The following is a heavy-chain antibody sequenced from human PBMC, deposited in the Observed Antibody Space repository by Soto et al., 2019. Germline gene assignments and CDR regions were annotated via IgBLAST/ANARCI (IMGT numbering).Heavy chain of an antibody. CDR1: GYTFTSYA. Sequence: ASVQVSCKASGYTFTSYAMHWVRQAPGQRLEWMGWINAGNGNTKYSQKFQGRVTITRDTSASTAYMELSSLRSEDTAVYYCARSAPVGLGYDFWSGYYKDYYYGMDVWGQGTTVTVSS. V-gene: IGHV1-3*01. CDR2: INAGNGNT. J-gene: IGHJ6*02. D-gene: IGHD3-3*01. CDR3: ARSAPVGLGYDFWSGYYKDYYYGMDV.